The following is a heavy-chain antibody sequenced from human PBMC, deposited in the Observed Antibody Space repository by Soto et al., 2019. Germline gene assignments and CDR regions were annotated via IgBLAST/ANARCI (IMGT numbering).Heavy chain of an antibody. CDR2: MNPNSGNT. V-gene: IGHV1-8*01. CDR1: GYTFTSYD. Sequence: ASVKVSCKASGYTFTSYDINWVRQATGQGLEWMGWMNPNSGNTGYAQKFQGRVTMTRNTSISTAYMELSSLRSEDTAVYYCARVTSRYDFWSGYYNGYYYYYMDVWGKGTTVTVSS. CDR3: ARVTSRYDFWSGYYNGYYYYYMDV. J-gene: IGHJ6*03. D-gene: IGHD3-3*01.